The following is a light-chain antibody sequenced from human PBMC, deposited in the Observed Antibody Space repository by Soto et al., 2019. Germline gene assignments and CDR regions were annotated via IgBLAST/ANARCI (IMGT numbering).Light chain of an antibody. CDR1: QSVRSSY. V-gene: IGKV3-20*01. CDR3: HHYDSAVWT. Sequence: EIVLTQSPGTLSLSPGERATLSCRASQSVRSSYLVWYQQKLGQAPRLLIYGASTRATGIPDRFSGSGSGTDYTLTISTLEPEEFARECCHHYDSAVWTWGKGTKVEI. CDR2: GAS. J-gene: IGKJ1*01.